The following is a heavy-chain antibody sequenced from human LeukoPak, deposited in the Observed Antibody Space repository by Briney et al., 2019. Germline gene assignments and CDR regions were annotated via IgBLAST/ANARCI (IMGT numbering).Heavy chain of an antibody. CDR2: IYPGDSDT. V-gene: IGHV5-51*01. CDR1: GYSFTSYW. D-gene: IGHD4-23*01. Sequence: GESLKISCKDSGYSFTSYWIGWVRQMPGKGLEWMAIIYPGDSDTTYSPSFQGQVTISADKSINTAYLQWSSLKASDTAMYYCARRVVNNRNWYFDLWGRGTLVTVSS. J-gene: IGHJ2*01. CDR3: ARRVVNNRNWYFDL.